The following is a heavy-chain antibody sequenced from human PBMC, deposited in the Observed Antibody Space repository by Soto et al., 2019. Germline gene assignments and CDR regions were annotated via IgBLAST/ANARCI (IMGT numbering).Heavy chain of an antibody. V-gene: IGHV1-18*01. Sequence: ASVKVSCKASGYTFTSYGISWVRQAPGQGLQWMGWISAYNGTTIYAHNFQGRVTMTRDTSTSTVYMDLSSLRSEDTAVYYCARAPMALAGTALDYWGQGTLVTVPS. J-gene: IGHJ4*02. CDR3: ARAPMALAGTALDY. D-gene: IGHD6-19*01. CDR1: GYTFTSYG. CDR2: ISAYNGTT.